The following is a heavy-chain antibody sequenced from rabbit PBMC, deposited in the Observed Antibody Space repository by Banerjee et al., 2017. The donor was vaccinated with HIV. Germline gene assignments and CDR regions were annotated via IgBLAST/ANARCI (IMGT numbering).Heavy chain of an antibody. CDR2: IYAGSSGST. J-gene: IGHJ4*01. D-gene: IGHD4-2*01. V-gene: IGHV1S40*01. CDR1: GFSFSSGYD. CDR3: VRDAVSSWDL. Sequence: QSLEESGGDLVKPGASLTLTCKASGFSFSSGYDMCWVRQAPGKGLEWIACIYAGSSGSTHYASWAKGRFTISKTSSTTVTLQMTSVTVADTATYFCVRDAVSSWDLWGPGTLVTVS.